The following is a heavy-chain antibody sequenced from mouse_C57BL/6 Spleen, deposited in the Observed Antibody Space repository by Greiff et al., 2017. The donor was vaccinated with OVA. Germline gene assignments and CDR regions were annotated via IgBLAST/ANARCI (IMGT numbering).Heavy chain of an antibody. CDR1: GYTFTDYY. J-gene: IGHJ4*01. CDR3: ARALMDY. V-gene: IGHV1-76*01. Sequence: VQLQQSGAELVRPGASVKLSCKASGYTFTDYYINWVKQRPGQGLEWIARIYPGSGNTYYNEKFKGKATLTAEKSSSTAYMQRSSLTSEDSAVYFCARALMDYWGQGTSVTVSS. CDR2: IYPGSGNT.